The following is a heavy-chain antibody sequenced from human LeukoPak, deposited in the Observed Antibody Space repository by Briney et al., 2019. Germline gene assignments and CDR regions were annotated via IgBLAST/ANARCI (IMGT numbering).Heavy chain of an antibody. CDR1: GFTFSSYW. Sequence: GGSLRLSCAASGFTFSSYWMHWVRQAPGKGLVWVSRINSDGSSTSYADSVKGRFTISRDNAKNTLYLQMNSLRAEDTAVYYCAREDYSGYDYLFRTWGQRTLVTVSS. D-gene: IGHD5-12*01. J-gene: IGHJ5*02. V-gene: IGHV3-74*01. CDR2: INSDGSST. CDR3: AREDYSGYDYLFRT.